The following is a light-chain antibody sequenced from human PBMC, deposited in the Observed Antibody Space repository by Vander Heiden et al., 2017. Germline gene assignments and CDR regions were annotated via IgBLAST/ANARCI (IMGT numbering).Light chain of an antibody. CDR1: SSDVQFYNY. CDR3: SAYTSRSTRV. Sequence: QSALPQPASVSGSPGQSITISCTATSSDVQFYNYVSWYQQHPGKAPKLIGYDVIKRPSEVSNRVSGFKSGNTASLTISGLQGDDEADDYCSAYTSRSTRVFGGGTKLTVL. J-gene: IGLJ3*02. V-gene: IGLV2-14*03. CDR2: DVI.